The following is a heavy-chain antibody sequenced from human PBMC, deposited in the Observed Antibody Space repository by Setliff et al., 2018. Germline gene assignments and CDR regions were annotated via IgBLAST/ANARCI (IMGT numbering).Heavy chain of an antibody. Sequence: PSETLSLTCSVSGVSVSDYYWSWIRQPAGRGLEYIGRIYTSGATNYSPSVRGRVTISVDHLKNQVSLNLKSVTAADTAVYYCARYIPSAGCFDPWGQGALVTVSS. D-gene: IGHD2-21*01. CDR1: GVSVSDYY. CDR3: ARYIPSAGCFDP. J-gene: IGHJ5*02. V-gene: IGHV4-4*07. CDR2: IYTSGAT.